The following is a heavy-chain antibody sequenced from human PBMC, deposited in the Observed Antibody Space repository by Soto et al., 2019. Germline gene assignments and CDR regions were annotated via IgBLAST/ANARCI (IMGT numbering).Heavy chain of an antibody. J-gene: IGHJ3*02. Sequence: GGSLRLSCSASGFTFCSYSLRWVRQAPGEGVEWVSAISGSGGSTYYADSVKGRFTISRDNSKNTLYLQMNSLRAEDTAVYYCAKDYLASSGPAAFDIWGQGTMVTV. CDR2: ISGSGGST. D-gene: IGHD3-3*02. CDR1: GFTFCSYS. V-gene: IGHV3-23*01. CDR3: AKDYLASSGPAAFDI.